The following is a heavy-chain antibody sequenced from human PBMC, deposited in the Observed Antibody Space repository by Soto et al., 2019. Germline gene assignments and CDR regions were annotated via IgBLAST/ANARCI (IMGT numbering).Heavy chain of an antibody. V-gene: IGHV4-59*01. J-gene: IGHJ4*02. CDR1: VGSISSYY. CDR2: VYYSGST. Sequence: SETLSLACTVSVGSISSYYWSWIRQPPGKGLEWIGYVYYSGSTNYNPSLKSRVTISVDTSKNQFSLKLNSVTAADTAVYYCARDRGGNSRDFDSWGQGTLFTVSS. CDR3: ARDRGGNSRDFDS. D-gene: IGHD5-18*01.